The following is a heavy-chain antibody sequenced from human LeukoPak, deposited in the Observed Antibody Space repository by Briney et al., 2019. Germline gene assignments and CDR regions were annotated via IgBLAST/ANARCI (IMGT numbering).Heavy chain of an antibody. CDR1: GYTFTSYA. J-gene: IGHJ1*01. CDR2: INAGNGNT. V-gene: IGHV1-3*01. D-gene: IGHD5/OR15-5a*01. Sequence: ASVKVSCKASGYTFTSYAMHWVRQAPGQRLEWMGWINAGNGNTKYSQKFQGRVTITRDTSASTAYMELSSLRSEDTAVYYCARVGQASYLRLSSEYFQHWGQGTLVTVSS. CDR3: ARVGQASYLRLSSEYFQH.